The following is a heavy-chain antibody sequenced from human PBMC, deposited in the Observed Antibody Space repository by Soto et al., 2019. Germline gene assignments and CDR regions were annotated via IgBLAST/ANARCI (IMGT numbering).Heavy chain of an antibody. D-gene: IGHD2-2*01. CDR3: ARTPGRVNCSSTSCPTEGMWFDP. CDR2: ISSNGGST. J-gene: IGHJ5*02. V-gene: IGHV3-64*04. Sequence: GGSLRLSCSASGFTFSSYAMHWVRQAPGKGLEYVSAISSNGGSTYYADSVKGRFSISRDNAKNSLYLQMNSLRAEDTAVYYCARTPGRVNCSSTSCPTEGMWFDPWGQGTLVTVSS. CDR1: GFTFSSYA.